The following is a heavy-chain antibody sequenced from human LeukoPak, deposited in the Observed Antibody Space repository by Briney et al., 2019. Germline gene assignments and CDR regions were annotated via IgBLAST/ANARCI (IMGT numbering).Heavy chain of an antibody. J-gene: IGHJ5*02. Sequence: GGSLRLSCAASGFTFSSYAMSWVRQAPGKGLEWVSTITYSGGNTYYADSVKGRFTISRDNSKNTLYLQMNSLRAEDTAVYYCARFYGVPGGWFDPWGQGTLVTVSS. V-gene: IGHV3-23*01. CDR3: ARFYGVPGGWFDP. CDR2: ITYSGGNT. CDR1: GFTFSSYA. D-gene: IGHD4-17*01.